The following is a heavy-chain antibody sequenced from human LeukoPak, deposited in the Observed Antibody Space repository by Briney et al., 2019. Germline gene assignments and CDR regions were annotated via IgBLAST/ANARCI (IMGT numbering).Heavy chain of an antibody. J-gene: IGHJ3*02. CDR3: ARRYCSSTSCYAFDI. D-gene: IGHD2-2*01. Sequence: GGSLRLSCAASGFTFSSYSMNWVRQAPGKGLEWVLDISSSSSHIIYIDSVKGRFTISRDNAKTSLYLQMNSLRAEDTAVYYCARRYCSSTSCYAFDIWGQGTMVTVSS. V-gene: IGHV3-21*01. CDR1: GFTFSSYS. CDR2: ISSSSSHI.